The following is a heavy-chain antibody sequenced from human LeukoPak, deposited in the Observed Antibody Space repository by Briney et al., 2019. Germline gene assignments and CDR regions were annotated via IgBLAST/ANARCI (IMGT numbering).Heavy chain of an antibody. J-gene: IGHJ3*01. CDR3: ARDGGKGDNSAFHV. CDR1: GVTLSDHH. V-gene: IGHV3-72*01. CDR2: SRNKAKSYTT. Sequence: GGSLRLSCITSGVTLSDHHMDWVRQAAGKGLEWVGRSRNKAKSYTTEYAASVKGRFTISRDDSKNSLHLQMNSLKIEDTAVYYCARDGGKGDNSAFHVWGQGTVVTVSS. D-gene: IGHD3-16*01.